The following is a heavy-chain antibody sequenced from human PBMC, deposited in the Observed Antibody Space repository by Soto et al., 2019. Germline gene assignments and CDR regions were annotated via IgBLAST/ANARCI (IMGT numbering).Heavy chain of an antibody. V-gene: IGHV5-51*01. J-gene: IGHJ6*02. D-gene: IGHD3-22*01. CDR1: GYSFTNYW. CDR3: XRQTIGVANYYYYGMDV. CDR2: IYPGDSDT. Sequence: GESLKISCKGSGYSFTNYWIGWVRQMPGKGLEWMGIIYPGDSDTRYSPSFQGQVTISADKSISTAYLQWSSLKASDTAMYYCXRQTIGVANYYYYGMDVWGQGTTVTVSS.